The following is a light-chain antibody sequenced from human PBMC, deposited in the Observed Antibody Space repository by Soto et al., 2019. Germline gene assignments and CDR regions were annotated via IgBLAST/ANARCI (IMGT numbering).Light chain of an antibody. CDR1: QSISRW. CDR3: QQYSSFLT. V-gene: IGKV1-5*01. Sequence: DIQMTQSPSTLSASVGDRVTITCRASQSISRWLAWSQQKPGKAPKLLIYDASNLQSGVSSRFSGSGSGTEFTLAIARLQPDDFATYYCQQYSSFLTFGGGTKVEI. CDR2: DAS. J-gene: IGKJ4*01.